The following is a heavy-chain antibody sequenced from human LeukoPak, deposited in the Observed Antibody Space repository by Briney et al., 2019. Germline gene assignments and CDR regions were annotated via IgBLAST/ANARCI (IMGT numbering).Heavy chain of an antibody. V-gene: IGHV6-1*01. Sequence: SQTLSLTCAISGDSVSSNSAAWNWIRQSPSRGLEWLGRTYYRSQWYNDYAVSVKSRITINSDTSKNQFSLQLNSVTPEDTAVYYCARVSGDPNHFDYWGQGTLVTVSS. CDR2: TYYRSQWYN. J-gene: IGHJ4*02. CDR1: GDSVSSNSAA. CDR3: ARVSGDPNHFDY. D-gene: IGHD2-21*01.